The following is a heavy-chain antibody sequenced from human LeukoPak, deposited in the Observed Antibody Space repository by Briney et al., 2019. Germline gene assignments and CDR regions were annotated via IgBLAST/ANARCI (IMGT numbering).Heavy chain of an antibody. D-gene: IGHD1-26*01. J-gene: IGHJ4*02. V-gene: IGHV3-74*01. CDR3: ARALGSSSDF. CDR2: INDDGSTT. CDR1: GFTLRNSW. Sequence: GGSLRLSCAASGFTLRNSWMHWVRQAPGKGLVWVSRINDDGSTTNYADSVKGRFTISRDNAKNTLYLQMNSLSGEDTAVYYCARALGSSSDFWGQGTLVTVSS.